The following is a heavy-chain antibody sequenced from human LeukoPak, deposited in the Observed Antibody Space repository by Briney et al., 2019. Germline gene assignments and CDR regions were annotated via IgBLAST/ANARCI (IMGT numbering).Heavy chain of an antibody. CDR3: ARSGYGDYELDY. V-gene: IGHV1-69*13. J-gene: IGHJ4*02. Sequence: SVKVSCKASGGTFSSYAISWVRQAPGQGLEWMGGIIPIFGTANYAQKFQGRVTITADESTSTAYMELSSLRSEDTAVYYCARSGYGDYELDYWGQGTLVTVSS. CDR2: IIPIFGTA. D-gene: IGHD4-17*01. CDR1: GGTFSSYA.